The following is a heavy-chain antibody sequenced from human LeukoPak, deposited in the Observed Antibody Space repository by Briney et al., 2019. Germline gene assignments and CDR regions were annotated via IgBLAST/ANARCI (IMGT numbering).Heavy chain of an antibody. J-gene: IGHJ4*02. V-gene: IGHV5-51*01. CDR1: GYSFSYYW. CDR3: ALSNEAFDNAGYFDY. D-gene: IGHD3-9*01. Sequence: GESLQISCKCAGYSFSYYWVGWVRQMPGKGLEWMGIIYPNNSDSRYNPSFRGQVTISVDKSITTAYLLWKSLKASDTALYYCALSNEAFDNAGYFDYWGQGTLVTVSS. CDR2: IYPNNSDS.